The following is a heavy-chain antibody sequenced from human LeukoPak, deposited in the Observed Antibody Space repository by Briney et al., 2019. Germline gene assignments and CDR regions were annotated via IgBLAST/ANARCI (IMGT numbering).Heavy chain of an antibody. CDR3: VASSPQNWKAHDY. D-gene: IGHD1-1*01. CDR1: GYTLSEFS. J-gene: IGHJ4*02. CDR2: FDPEDGET. Sequence: ASVKVSCKVSGYTLSEFSMHWVRQAPGKGLEWMGGFDPEDGETIYAQKSQGRVSMTEDTSTDTAYMELSSLRSENTAVYYCVASSPQNWKAHDYWGQGTLVTVSS. V-gene: IGHV1-24*01.